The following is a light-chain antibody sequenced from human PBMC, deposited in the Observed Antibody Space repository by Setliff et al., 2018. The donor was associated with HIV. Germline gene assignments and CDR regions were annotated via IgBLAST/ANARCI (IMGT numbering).Light chain of an antibody. V-gene: IGLV2-11*01. Sequence: QSALTQPRSVSGSPGQSVTISCTGTSSDIGGYNYVSWYQQHPGKAPKLMIYDVTKRPSGVPDRFSGSKSGNTASLTISGLQAEDEADYYCCLYAGSYTYVFGTGTKVTVL. J-gene: IGLJ1*01. CDR2: DVT. CDR3: CLYAGSYTYV. CDR1: SSDIGGYNY.